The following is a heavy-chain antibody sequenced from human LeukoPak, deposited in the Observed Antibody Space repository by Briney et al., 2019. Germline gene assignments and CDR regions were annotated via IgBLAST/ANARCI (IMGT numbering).Heavy chain of an antibody. CDR1: GYTFTSYG. J-gene: IGHJ4*02. V-gene: IGHV1-18*01. CDR3: ARGLERWLQFIFDY. CDR2: ISAYNGNT. Sequence: ASVKVSCKASGYTFTSYGISCVRQAPGHGLEWMGWISAYNGNTNYAQKLQGRVTMTTDTSTSTAYMELRSLRSDDTAVYYCARGLERWLQFIFDYWGQGTLVTVSS. D-gene: IGHD5-24*01.